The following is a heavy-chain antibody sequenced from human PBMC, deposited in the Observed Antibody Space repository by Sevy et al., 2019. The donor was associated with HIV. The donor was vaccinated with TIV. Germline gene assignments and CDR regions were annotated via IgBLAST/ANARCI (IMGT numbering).Heavy chain of an antibody. CDR1: GYWFTSHW. CDR2: IFPGNSDA. Sequence: GESLKISCETSGYWFTSHWIGWVRRIPGKGLQWVGIIFPGNSDARYAPSFQGQVTVSVDKSISAAYLQWSSLKASDTAIYYCVRGGHLPLDAFDIWGQGTMVTVSS. CDR3: VRGGHLPLDAFDI. V-gene: IGHV5-51*01. J-gene: IGHJ3*02. D-gene: IGHD2-15*01.